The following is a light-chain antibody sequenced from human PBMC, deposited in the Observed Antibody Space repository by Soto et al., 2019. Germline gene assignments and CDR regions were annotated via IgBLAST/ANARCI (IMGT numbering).Light chain of an antibody. V-gene: IGKV4-1*01. CDR3: QQYYRTPPT. CDR2: WAS. Sequence: DIVMTQSPDSLAVSLGERATINCKSSRSVLYSSNNKNYLAWYQQKPGQSPKLLIYWASTRESGVPDRFSGSGSGTDFTLTISSLQAEDVAVYYCQQYYRTPPTFGQGTKV. CDR1: RSVLYSSNNKNY. J-gene: IGKJ1*01.